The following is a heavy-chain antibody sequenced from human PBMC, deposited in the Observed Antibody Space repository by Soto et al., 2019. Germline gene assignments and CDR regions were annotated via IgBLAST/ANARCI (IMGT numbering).Heavy chain of an antibody. D-gene: IGHD2-15*01. CDR3: ARAGCDGGTCYTLVGLRYGMDV. Sequence: QVQLVESGGGVVQPGRSLRLSCAASGFTFSNYAMYWVRQAPGKGLEWVAVISYDGNNKYYADSVKSRFTICRDNSKNTLYLQMNSLRAEDTAVYYCARAGCDGGTCYTLVGLRYGMDVWGQGTTVTVSS. CDR2: ISYDGNNK. CDR1: GFTFSNYA. J-gene: IGHJ6*02. V-gene: IGHV3-30-3*01.